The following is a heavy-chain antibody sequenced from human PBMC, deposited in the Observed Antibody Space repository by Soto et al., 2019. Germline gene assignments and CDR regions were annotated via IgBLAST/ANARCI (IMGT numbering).Heavy chain of an antibody. CDR1: GDSISNSRFY. Sequence: SETLSLTCSVSGDSISNSRFYWAWIRQPPGEGLEWIGRINHTGNANYNPSLKGRVTISVDTSKNQFSLKLSSVTAADTAVYYCARLGRGYYGSGSYFYGMDVWGQGTTVTVSS. D-gene: IGHD3-10*01. CDR2: INHTGNA. V-gene: IGHV4-39*07. CDR3: ARLGRGYYGSGSYFYGMDV. J-gene: IGHJ6*02.